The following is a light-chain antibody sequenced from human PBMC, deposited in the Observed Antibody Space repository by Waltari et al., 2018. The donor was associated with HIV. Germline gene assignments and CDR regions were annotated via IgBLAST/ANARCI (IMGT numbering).Light chain of an antibody. CDR2: WAS. CDR1: QSVLDSSNNKNC. V-gene: IGKV4-1*01. Sequence: TINCKASQSVLDSSNNKNCLGWYQQKPGQPPKLIIYWASTRESGVPDRFSGSGSGTDFNLTISSLQAEDVAVYYCQQYYSSLPTFGQVTKVESK. CDR3: QQYYSSLPT. J-gene: IGKJ1*01.